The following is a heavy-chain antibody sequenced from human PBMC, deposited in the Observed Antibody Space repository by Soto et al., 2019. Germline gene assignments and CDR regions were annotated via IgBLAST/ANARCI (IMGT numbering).Heavy chain of an antibody. V-gene: IGHV4-59*01. Sequence: PSETLSLTCTVSGASITQYYWNWIRQSPGKGLEWIVSVSSTGSTVFNPSLTSRVTVSLDTSKNQFSLTLNSVTAADTAVYYCAIGGGCRYHRHVFDFWGQGTLDIVSS. CDR3: AIGGGCRYHRHVFDF. D-gene: IGHD6-25*01. J-gene: IGHJ4*02. CDR2: VSSTGST. CDR1: GASITQYY.